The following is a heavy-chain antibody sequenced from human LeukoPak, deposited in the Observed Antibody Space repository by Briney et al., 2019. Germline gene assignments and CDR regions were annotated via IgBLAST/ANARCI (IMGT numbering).Heavy chain of an antibody. Sequence: GGSLRLSCAASGFIFGRDSMNWVRQAPGRGLEWISYISRDSDIRYYADSVRGRFHISRDNARNSLYLQMNSLRAEDTAVYYCARAGTFGYGMDVWGQGTTVTVSS. D-gene: IGHD3-16*01. V-gene: IGHV3-48*01. CDR2: ISRDSDIR. CDR3: ARAGTFGYGMDV. J-gene: IGHJ6*02. CDR1: GFIFGRDS.